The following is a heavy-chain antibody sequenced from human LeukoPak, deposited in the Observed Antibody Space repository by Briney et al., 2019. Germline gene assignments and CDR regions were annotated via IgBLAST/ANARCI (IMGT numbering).Heavy chain of an antibody. V-gene: IGHV1-8*01. CDR3: ARGIFGVVIERIRNNWFDP. CDR2: MNPNSGNT. J-gene: IGHJ5*02. CDR1: GYTFTSYD. Sequence: GASVKVSCKASGYTFTSYDINWVRQATGQGLEWMGWMNPNSGNTGYAQKFQGRVTMTRNTSISTAYMELSSLRSEDTAVYYCARGIFGVVIERIRNNWFDPWGQGTLVTVSS. D-gene: IGHD3-3*01.